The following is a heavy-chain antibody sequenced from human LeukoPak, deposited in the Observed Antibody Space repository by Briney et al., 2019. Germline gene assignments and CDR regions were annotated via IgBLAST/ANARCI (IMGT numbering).Heavy chain of an antibody. D-gene: IGHD6-13*01. CDR1: GGSISSYY. CDR3: ARSSSSWYGSKLDY. Sequence: PSETLSLTCTVSGGSISSYYWSWIRQPPGKGLEWIGEINHSGSTNYNPSLKSRVTISVDTSKNQFSLKLSSVAAADTAVYYCARSSSSWYGSKLDYWGQGTLVTVSS. V-gene: IGHV4-34*01. CDR2: INHSGST. J-gene: IGHJ4*02.